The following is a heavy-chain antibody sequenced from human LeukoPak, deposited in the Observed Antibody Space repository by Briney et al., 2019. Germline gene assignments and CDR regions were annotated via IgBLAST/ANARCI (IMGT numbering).Heavy chain of an antibody. Sequence: SQTLSLTCTVSGGSISSGSYYWSWIRQPAGKGLEWIGNIYYSGSTYYNPSLKSRVTISVDTSKNQFSLKLSSVSAADTAVYYCARWVATPRGYFDYWGQGALVTVSS. D-gene: IGHD5-12*01. J-gene: IGHJ4*02. CDR3: ARWVATPRGYFDY. V-gene: IGHV4-61*09. CDR1: GGSISSGSYY. CDR2: IYYSGST.